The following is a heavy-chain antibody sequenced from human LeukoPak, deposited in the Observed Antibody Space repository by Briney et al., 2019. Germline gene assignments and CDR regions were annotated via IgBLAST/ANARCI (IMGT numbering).Heavy chain of an antibody. Sequence: GGSLRLSCAAAGFTFSSYSTEWVRQAPRRRLEWVAVVWNDGSNKYYAHSVNVRSTIAKDNSKNTLYLRIDSVTPEDTCLNCCARDELLYGDCATTFDYGGEGTLVTVSS. CDR3: ARDELLYGDCATTFDY. D-gene: IGHD4-17*01. CDR2: VWNDGSNK. CDR1: GFTFSSYS. J-gene: IGHJ4*02. V-gene: IGHV3-33*01.